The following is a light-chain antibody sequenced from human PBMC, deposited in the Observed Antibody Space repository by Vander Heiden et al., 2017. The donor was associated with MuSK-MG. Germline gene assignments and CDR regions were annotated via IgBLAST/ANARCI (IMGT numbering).Light chain of an antibody. Sequence: EIVLTQSPGTLSLSPGERATLSCRASQSVSSSYLAWYQQKPGQAPRLLIYGASSRANGIPDRFSGSGSGTDFTLTSSRRVHEDFAVYYWLQDSSSRTFGRGTKVDIK. CDR3: LQDSSSRT. CDR1: QSVSSSY. J-gene: IGKJ4*01. CDR2: GAS. V-gene: IGKV3-20*01.